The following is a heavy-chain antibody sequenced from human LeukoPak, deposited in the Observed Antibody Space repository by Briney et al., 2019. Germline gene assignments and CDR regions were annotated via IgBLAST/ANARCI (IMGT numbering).Heavy chain of an antibody. V-gene: IGHV4-34*01. Sequence: SETLSLTCAVYGGSFSGYYWSWIRQPPGKGLEWIGEINHSGSTNYNPSLKSRVTISVDTSKNQFSLKLSSVTAADTAVYYCGRRRGSGSYSQKYFQHWGQGTLVTVSS. CDR3: GRRRGSGSYSQKYFQH. J-gene: IGHJ1*01. D-gene: IGHD3-10*01. CDR2: INHSGST. CDR1: GGSFSGYY.